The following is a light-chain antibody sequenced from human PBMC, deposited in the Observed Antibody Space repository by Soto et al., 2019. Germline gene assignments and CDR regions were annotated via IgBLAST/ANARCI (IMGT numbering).Light chain of an antibody. CDR3: SSYTSSSNVYV. Sequence: QSALTQPASVSGSPGQSITISCTGTSSDFGGYNYVSWYQQHPGKAPKLMIYDVSNRPSGVSNRFSGSKSGNTASLTISGLQAEDEADYYCSSYTSSSNVYVFGTGTKVTVL. V-gene: IGLV2-14*01. CDR1: SSDFGGYNY. CDR2: DVS. J-gene: IGLJ1*01.